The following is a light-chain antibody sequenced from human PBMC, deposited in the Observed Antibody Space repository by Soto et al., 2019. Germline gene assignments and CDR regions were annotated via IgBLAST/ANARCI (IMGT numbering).Light chain of an antibody. CDR2: AAS. Sequence: DIQMTQSPSSLSASVGDRVTITCRASQSINGYLNWYQQKPGKAPKFLIYAASSLQSGVPSRFSGSGSGTDFTLTISNLQSEDCATYYCQQSYSSPWTCGQGTKVEI. CDR3: QQSYSSPWT. V-gene: IGKV1-39*01. J-gene: IGKJ1*01. CDR1: QSINGY.